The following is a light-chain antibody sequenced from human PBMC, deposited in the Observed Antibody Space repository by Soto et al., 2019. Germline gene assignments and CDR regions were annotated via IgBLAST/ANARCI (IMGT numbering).Light chain of an antibody. V-gene: IGKV3-15*01. CDR3: QQYNNWPRA. CDR2: GAS. CDR1: QSVSSN. Sequence: IVLTHSPATLSLSPGERATISCRASQSVSSNLAWYQQKPGQAPRLLIYGASTRATGIPARFSGSGSGTEFTLTISSLQSEDFAVYYCQQYNNWPRALGQGTKV. J-gene: IGKJ1*01.